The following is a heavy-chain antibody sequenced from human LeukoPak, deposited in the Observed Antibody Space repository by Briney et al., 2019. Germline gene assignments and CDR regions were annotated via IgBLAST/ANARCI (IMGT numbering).Heavy chain of an antibody. CDR2: INAGNGNT. D-gene: IGHD2-8*02. Sequence: ASVKVSCKASGYTFTSYAMHWVRQAPGQRLEWMGWINAGNGNTKYSQKFQGRVTITRDTSASTAYMELSSLRSEDTAVYYCARDGNTEYYFDYWGQGTLVTVSS. V-gene: IGHV1-3*01. J-gene: IGHJ4*02. CDR1: GYTFTSYA. CDR3: ARDGNTEYYFDY.